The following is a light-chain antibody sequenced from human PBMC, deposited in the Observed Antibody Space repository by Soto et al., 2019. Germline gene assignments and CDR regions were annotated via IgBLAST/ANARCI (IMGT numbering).Light chain of an antibody. V-gene: IGKV3-15*01. CDR1: QSVSTN. CDR3: QQYSKWPIT. CDR2: GAY. J-gene: IGKJ5*01. Sequence: EFVLTQSPATMSVSPGERATLSCRASQSVSTNLAWYQQKPGQPPRLLIYGAYTRATDIPARFSGSGSGTEFSLTISSLQSEDFAVYYCQQYSKWPITFGQGTRLEIK.